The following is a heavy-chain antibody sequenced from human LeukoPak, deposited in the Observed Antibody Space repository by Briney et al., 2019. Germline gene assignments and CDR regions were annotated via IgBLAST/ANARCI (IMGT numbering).Heavy chain of an antibody. V-gene: IGHV1-2*02. CDR3: ARVQGYCSDGRCLF. CDR2: VNPKSGDT. CDR1: GYTFTGYY. D-gene: IGHD2-15*01. J-gene: IGHJ4*02. Sequence: ASVKVSCKASGYTFTGYYMHWVRQAPGQGLEWMGWVNPKSGDTDYAQKFKDRVTMTRDTSITTAYMELTRLTSDDTAVYYCARVQGYCSDGRCLFWGQGARVTVSS.